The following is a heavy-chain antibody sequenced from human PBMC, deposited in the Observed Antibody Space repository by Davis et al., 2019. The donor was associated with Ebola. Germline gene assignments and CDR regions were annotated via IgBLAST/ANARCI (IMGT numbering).Heavy chain of an antibody. J-gene: IGHJ5*01. CDR2: IGAAGDT. Sequence: PGGSLTLSCAASGFTFRSYDMHWVRQATGKGLEWVSAIGAAGDTYSPVSVTGRFTISRENAKNPLYLQMNSLRAEDTAVYYCARAGFGSTRFDCWGQGILVTVSS. D-gene: IGHD6-13*01. CDR1: GFTFRSYD. CDR3: ARAGFGSTRFDC. V-gene: IGHV3-13*01.